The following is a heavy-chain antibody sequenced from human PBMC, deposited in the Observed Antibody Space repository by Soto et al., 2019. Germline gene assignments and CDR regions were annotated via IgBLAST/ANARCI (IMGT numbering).Heavy chain of an antibody. J-gene: IGHJ3*02. D-gene: IGHD3-22*01. CDR3: ATSYYYDSSGYYFAFDI. V-gene: IGHV1-24*01. Sequence: ASVKVSCKVSGYTLTELSMHWVRQAPGKGLEWMGSFDPEDGETIYAQKFQGRVTMTEDTSTDTAYMELSSLRSEDTAVYYCATSYYYDSSGYYFAFDIWGQGTMVTVAS. CDR2: FDPEDGET. CDR1: GYTLTELS.